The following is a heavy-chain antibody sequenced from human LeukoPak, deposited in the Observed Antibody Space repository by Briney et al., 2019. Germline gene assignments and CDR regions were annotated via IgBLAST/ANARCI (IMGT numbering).Heavy chain of an antibody. Sequence: PSETLSLTCTVSGGSMSSYYWSWIRQPPGKGLEWIGYMYYSGSTKYNPSLKSRVTVSVDTSKNQFSLKLSSVTAADTAVYFCARLAGDYGANYFDYWGQGTLATVSS. J-gene: IGHJ4*02. CDR3: ARLAGDYGANYFDY. CDR1: GGSMSSYY. V-gene: IGHV4-59*08. CDR2: MYYSGST. D-gene: IGHD4-17*01.